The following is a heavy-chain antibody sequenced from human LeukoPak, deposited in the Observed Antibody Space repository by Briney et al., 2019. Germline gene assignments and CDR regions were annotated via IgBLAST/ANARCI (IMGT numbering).Heavy chain of an antibody. J-gene: IGHJ2*01. CDR2: ISYDGSNN. V-gene: IGHV3-30*03. Sequence: GGSLRLSCAASGFTFSSYGMHWVRQAPGKGLEWVAVISYDGSNNFYADSVKGRFTISRDNSKNTLYLQMNSLRVEDTAVYYCAREPRMAGYFDLWGRGTLVTVSS. CDR3: AREPRMAGYFDL. CDR1: GFTFSSYG. D-gene: IGHD5-24*01.